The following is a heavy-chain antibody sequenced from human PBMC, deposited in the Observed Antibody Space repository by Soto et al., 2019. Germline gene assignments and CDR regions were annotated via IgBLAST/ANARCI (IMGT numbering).Heavy chain of an antibody. J-gene: IGHJ4*02. Sequence: PSETLSLTCSVSGGSASSGGHYSTWIRQHPGKGLEGIGYMYYTGITYHNPSLKSRVILSVDTSKNHFSLKLSSVTAAAAAVYYCARAINDFWSGFSYYFDNWGQGTLVTVSS. CDR1: GGSASSGGHY. CDR3: ARAINDFWSGFSYYFDN. D-gene: IGHD3-3*01. CDR2: MYYTGIT. V-gene: IGHV4-31*03.